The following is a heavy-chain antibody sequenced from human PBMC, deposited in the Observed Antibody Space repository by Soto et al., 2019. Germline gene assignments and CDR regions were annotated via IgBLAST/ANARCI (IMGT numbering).Heavy chain of an antibody. J-gene: IGHJ4*02. Sequence: LRLSCTGSGFDFGDYYMSWIRQAPGRGLEWVGSIYHTESTYYNPSLKSRVTMSVDTSKNRLSLELRSVTAADTAVYYCARYGYSYSARFFDYWGQGTRVTVSS. V-gene: IGHV4-38-2*02. D-gene: IGHD5-12*01. CDR3: ARYGYSYSARFFDY. CDR1: GFDFGDYY. CDR2: IYHTEST.